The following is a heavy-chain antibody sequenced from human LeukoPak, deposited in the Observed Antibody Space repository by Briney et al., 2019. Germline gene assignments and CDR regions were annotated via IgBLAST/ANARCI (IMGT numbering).Heavy chain of an antibody. Sequence: SETLSLTCTVSGVSITGYYWSWIRQPPGKGLEWIGYIYYSGNTNYNPSLKSRVTISLDTSKNQFSLKLSSVTAADTAVYYCARDHQQLGRFDPWGQGTLVTVSS. D-gene: IGHD6-13*01. CDR3: ARDHQQLGRFDP. CDR1: GVSITGYY. CDR2: IYYSGNT. J-gene: IGHJ5*02. V-gene: IGHV4-59*01.